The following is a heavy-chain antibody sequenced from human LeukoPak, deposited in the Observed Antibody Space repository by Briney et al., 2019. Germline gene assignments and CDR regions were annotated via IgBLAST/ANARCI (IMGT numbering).Heavy chain of an antibody. D-gene: IGHD3-10*01. CDR3: AKVAHNYGSGSYYEYYFDY. Sequence: GGSLRLSCAASGFTFSSYAMSWVRQAPGKGLEWVSAISGSGGTTYYADSVKGRFTISRDNSKNTLYLQMNSLRAEDTAVYYCAKVAHNYGSGSYYEYYFDYWGQGTLVTVSS. V-gene: IGHV3-23*01. CDR2: ISGSGGTT. CDR1: GFTFSSYA. J-gene: IGHJ4*02.